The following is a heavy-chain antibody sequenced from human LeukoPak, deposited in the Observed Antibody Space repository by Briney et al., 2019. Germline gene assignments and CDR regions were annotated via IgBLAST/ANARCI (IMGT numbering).Heavy chain of an antibody. CDR1: GGTFSSYA. CDR3: AREGDSSGYFDY. D-gene: IGHD3-22*01. J-gene: IGHJ4*02. Sequence: SVKVSCKASGGTFSSYAISWVRQAPGQGLEWMGRIIPILGIANYAQKFQGRVTITADKSTSTAYMELSSLRSEDTAVYYCAREGDSSGYFDYWGQGTLVTVYS. V-gene: IGHV1-69*04. CDR2: IIPILGIA.